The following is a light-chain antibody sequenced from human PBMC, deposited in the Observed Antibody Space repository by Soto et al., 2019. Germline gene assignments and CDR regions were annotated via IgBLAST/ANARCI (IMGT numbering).Light chain of an antibody. J-gene: IGKJ1*01. CDR1: QGISSY. CDR3: QQYYSFPWT. V-gene: IGKV1-9*01. Sequence: DLQLTQSPSFLSSSVGDRVTITCRASQGISSYLAWYQQKPGKAPELLIYAASTLQSGVPSRFSGSGSGTDFTLTISCLQSEDFATYYCQQYYSFPWTFGQGTKVDIK. CDR2: AAS.